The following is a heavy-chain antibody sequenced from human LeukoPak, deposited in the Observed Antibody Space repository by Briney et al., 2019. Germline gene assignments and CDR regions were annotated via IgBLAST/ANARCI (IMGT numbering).Heavy chain of an antibody. CDR1: GFIFSSYA. V-gene: IGHV3-48*01. CDR2: ISRSSETT. CDR3: ARDGASYVNEWDD. Sequence: PGGSLRLSCAASGFIFSSYAMNWVRQAPGKGLEWLSYISRSSETTLYANSVQGRVTISRDNAKNSLCLQMNSLRAEDTAVYYCARDGASYVNEWDDWGQGTLVTVSS. J-gene: IGHJ4*02. D-gene: IGHD5-18*01.